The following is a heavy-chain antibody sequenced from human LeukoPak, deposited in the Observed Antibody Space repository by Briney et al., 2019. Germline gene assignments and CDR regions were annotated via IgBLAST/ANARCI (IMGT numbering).Heavy chain of an antibody. CDR2: IRYDGSNT. D-gene: IGHD2-15*01. V-gene: IGHV3-33*01. CDR3: ARDQQRFCSGDTCYLGFEY. CDR1: GFTFHNYG. J-gene: IGHJ4*02. Sequence: GGSLRLSCAASGFTFHNYGMHWVRRAPGKGLEWVALIRYDGSNTYYADSVKGRFTISRENSNNTLYLQMNRLRAEDTAVYYCARDQQRFCSGDTCYLGFEYWGQGILVTVSS.